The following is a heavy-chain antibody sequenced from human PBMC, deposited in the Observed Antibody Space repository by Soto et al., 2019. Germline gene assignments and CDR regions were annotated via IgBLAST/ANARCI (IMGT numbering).Heavy chain of an antibody. Sequence: PGASLRLSCATSGFTFSDHAMHWVRQAPGEGLGWVSGIRGDLVTTPYADSVKGRFTISRDNSKNTLYLQMNSLRAEDTAIYYCVKEGKMGVEGFDFWGQGTLVTVSS. J-gene: IGHJ4*02. CDR1: GFTFSDHA. D-gene: IGHD1-26*01. V-gene: IGHV3-23*01. CDR2: IRGDLVTT. CDR3: VKEGKMGVEGFDF.